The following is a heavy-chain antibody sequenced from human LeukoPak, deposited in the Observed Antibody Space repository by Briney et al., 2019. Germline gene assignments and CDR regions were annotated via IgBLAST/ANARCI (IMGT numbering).Heavy chain of an antibody. CDR2: INHSGGT. J-gene: IGHJ4*02. V-gene: IGHV4-34*01. CDR1: GGSFSGYY. D-gene: IGHD6-13*01. Sequence: SETLSLTCAVYGGSFSGYYWSWIRQPPGKGLEWIGEINHSGGTNYNPSLKSRVTISVDTSKNQFSLKLSSVTAADTAVYYCARGSSSSWSYWGQGTLVTVSS. CDR3: ARGSSSSWSY.